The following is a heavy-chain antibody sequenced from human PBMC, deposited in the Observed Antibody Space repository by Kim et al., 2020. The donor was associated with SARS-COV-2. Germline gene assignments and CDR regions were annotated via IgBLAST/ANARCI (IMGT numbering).Heavy chain of an antibody. CDR1: GDSISSSSYY. D-gene: IGHD3-22*01. J-gene: IGHJ4*02. V-gene: IGHV4-39*01. Sequence: SETLSLTCTVSGDSISSSSYYWGWIRQPPGKGLEWIGSIYYSGSTYYNPSLKSRVTISVDTSKNQFSLKLNSVTAADTAVYYCARQGDTTIVVVTLRHFDYWGQGTLVTVSS. CDR2: IYYSGST. CDR3: ARQGDTTIVVVTLRHFDY.